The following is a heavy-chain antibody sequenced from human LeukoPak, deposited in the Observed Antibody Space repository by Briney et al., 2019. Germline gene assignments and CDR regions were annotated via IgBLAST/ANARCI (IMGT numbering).Heavy chain of an antibody. J-gene: IGHJ4*02. V-gene: IGHV3-21*04. CDR3: AKYRMATTPYFDY. Sequence: PGGSLRLSCAASGFTFSSYSMNWVRQAPGKGLEWVSSISSSSSYIYYADSVKGRFTISRDNAKNSLYLQMNSLRAEDTAVYHCAKYRMATTPYFDYWGQGTLVTVSS. D-gene: IGHD2-15*01. CDR2: ISSSSSYI. CDR1: GFTFSSYS.